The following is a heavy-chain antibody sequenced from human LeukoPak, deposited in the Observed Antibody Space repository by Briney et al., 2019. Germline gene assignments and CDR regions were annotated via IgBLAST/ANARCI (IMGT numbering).Heavy chain of an antibody. D-gene: IGHD4-11*01. J-gene: IGHJ5*02. CDR1: GDSFNSYY. CDR2: INHSGIT. V-gene: IGHV4-34*01. CDR3: ARERASNNYDNWLDP. Sequence: SETLSLTCAVYGDSFNSYYWSWIRQPPGKGLEWIGEINHSGITNYNPSLKSRVTISVDTSTNHFFLRLSPVIAADTAVYYCARERASNNYDNWLDPWGQGILVTVSS.